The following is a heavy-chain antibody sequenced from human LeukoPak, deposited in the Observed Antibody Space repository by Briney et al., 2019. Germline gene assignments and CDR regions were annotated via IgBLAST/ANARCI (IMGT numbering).Heavy chain of an antibody. CDR1: GGSISSSY. CDR2: IYSSGST. D-gene: IGHD3-22*01. J-gene: IGHJ4*02. V-gene: IGHV4-59*01. Sequence: SSETLSLTCTVSGGSISSSYWSWIRQPPGKGLEWIGYIYSSGSTNYNPSLKSRVTISVDTSKNQFSLNLSSVTAADTAVYYCAHTYYYDSSGYYYFDYWGQGTLVTVSS. CDR3: AHTYYYDSSGYYYFDY.